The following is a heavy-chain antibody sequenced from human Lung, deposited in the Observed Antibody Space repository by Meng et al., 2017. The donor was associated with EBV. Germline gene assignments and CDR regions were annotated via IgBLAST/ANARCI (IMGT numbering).Heavy chain of an antibody. J-gene: IGHJ4*02. CDR1: GFTFTTYA. V-gene: IGHV3-23*01. Sequence: DVQLLESGGSLVQPGGSLRLSCAAAGFTFTTYAMSWVRQAPGRGLEWVSTISSTGDFKSYADSVKGRFIISRDNSKNTLYLQMNSLRAEDTATYHCAKRFQVAAAGRSPFDCWGQGTLVTVYS. D-gene: IGHD6-13*01. CDR2: ISSTGDFK. CDR3: AKRFQVAAAGRSPFDC.